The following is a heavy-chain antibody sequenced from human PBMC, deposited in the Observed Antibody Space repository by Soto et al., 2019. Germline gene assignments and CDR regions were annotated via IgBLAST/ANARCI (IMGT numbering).Heavy chain of an antibody. D-gene: IGHD6-6*01. CDR3: AKDTPEPSIAARTFDY. CDR2: ISSSSSYI. J-gene: IGHJ4*02. V-gene: IGHV3-21*04. Sequence: PGGSLRLSCAASGFTFSSYAMSWVRQAPGKGLEWVSSISSSSSYIYYADSVKGRFTISRDNAKNSLYLQMNSLRAEDTAVYYCAKDTPEPSIAARTFDYWGQGTLVTVSS. CDR1: GFTFSSYA.